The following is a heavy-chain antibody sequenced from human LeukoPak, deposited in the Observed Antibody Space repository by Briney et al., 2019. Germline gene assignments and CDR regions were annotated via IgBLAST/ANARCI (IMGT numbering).Heavy chain of an antibody. CDR3: AKDRSIQTQGAFDI. CDR1: GFSFRSHG. D-gene: IGHD3-3*01. J-gene: IGHJ3*02. Sequence: GGTLRLSCAASGFSFRSHGMNWVRQAPGKGLEWVSGISPRGDITYYKDSVRGRFTISRDNFKNTVSLQLNSLRAEDTAVYYCAKDRSIQTQGAFDIWGQGTMVTVSS. CDR2: ISPRGDIT. V-gene: IGHV3-23*01.